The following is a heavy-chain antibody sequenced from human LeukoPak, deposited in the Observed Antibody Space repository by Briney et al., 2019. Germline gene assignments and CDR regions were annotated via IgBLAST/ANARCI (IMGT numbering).Heavy chain of an antibody. J-gene: IGHJ3*01. CDR1: GFSFRKYS. Sequence: PGGSLRLSCVAAGFSFRKYSMSWVRQAPGQGLEWVSSITGREGNTYAADSVKGRFTISRDSSEDTLDLQMDSLRAEDTSIYSFYKAIHYLDRWDAFDVWGRGTMVIVSS. CDR3: YKAIHYLDRWDAFDV. CDR2: ITGREGNT. D-gene: IGHD2-2*03. V-gene: IGHV3-23*01.